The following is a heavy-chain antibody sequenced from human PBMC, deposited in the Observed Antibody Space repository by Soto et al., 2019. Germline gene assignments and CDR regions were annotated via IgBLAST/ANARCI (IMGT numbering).Heavy chain of an antibody. CDR2: IYDSVNT. Sequence: TLSLICRVSGDCRISGGHYWSWIRQHPGKGLEWIGHIYDSVNTYYSPSLRSRVTISADMSKNQFSLNLRSVTAADTAVYYCARVDHRGYFAILTDYWGQGTLVTVSS. D-gene: IGHD3-9*01. V-gene: IGHV4-31*03. CDR3: ARVDHRGYFAILTDY. J-gene: IGHJ4*02. CDR1: GDCRISGGHY.